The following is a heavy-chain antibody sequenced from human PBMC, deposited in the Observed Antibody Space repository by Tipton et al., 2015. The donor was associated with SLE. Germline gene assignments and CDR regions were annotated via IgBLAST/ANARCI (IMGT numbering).Heavy chain of an antibody. V-gene: IGHV4-34*01. D-gene: IGHD6-13*01. J-gene: IGHJ4*02. CDR1: GGSFSGYY. CDR2: INHSGST. CDR3: ARGLLTAAAGTGNYFDY. Sequence: TLSLTCAVYGGSFSGYYWTWIRRPLGKGLVWIGEINHSGSTSYNPSLKSRVTISVDTSKKQFSLKLNSVTAADTAVYYCARGLLTAAAGTGNYFDYWGQGKVVTVSS.